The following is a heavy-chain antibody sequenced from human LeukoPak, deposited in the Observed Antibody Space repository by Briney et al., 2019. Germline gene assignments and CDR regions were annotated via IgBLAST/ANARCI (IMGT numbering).Heavy chain of an antibody. CDR3: ARDNAGDIDY. CDR1: GYPFISNA. J-gene: IGHJ4*02. Sequence: ASVKVSCKASGYPFISNAMNWVRQAPGQELELMGWINTNTGNPTYAQGFTGRFVFSLDTSVSTAYLQISSLKTEDTAVYYCARDNAGDIDYWGQGTLVTVSS. D-gene: IGHD7-27*01. CDR2: INTNTGNP. V-gene: IGHV7-4-1*02.